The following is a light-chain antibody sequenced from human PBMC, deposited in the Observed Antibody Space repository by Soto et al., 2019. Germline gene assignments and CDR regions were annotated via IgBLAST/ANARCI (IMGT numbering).Light chain of an antibody. V-gene: IGLV2-11*02. Sequence: QSVLTQPRSVSGSPGQSVTISCTGTSSDVGGYNYVSWYQQHPGKDPKLMIYDVSKRPSGVPDRFSGSKSGNTASLTISGLQAEDEADYYCCSYAGSYTNVFGTGTKLTVL. CDR1: SSDVGGYNY. J-gene: IGLJ1*01. CDR3: CSYAGSYTNV. CDR2: DVS.